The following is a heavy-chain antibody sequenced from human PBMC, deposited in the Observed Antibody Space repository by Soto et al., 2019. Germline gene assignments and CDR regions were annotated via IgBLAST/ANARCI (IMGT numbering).Heavy chain of an antibody. CDR2: INSDGSST. Sequence: EVQLVESGGGLVQPGGSLRLSCAASGFTFSSYWMHWVRQAPGKGLVWVSRINSDGSSTSYADSVKGRFNISRDNAKNTLYLQMNSLRAEDTAVYYCARGGVWVEDSPTDYWGQGTLVTVAS. V-gene: IGHV3-74*01. D-gene: IGHD3-16*01. J-gene: IGHJ4*02. CDR3: ARGGVWVEDSPTDY. CDR1: GFTFSSYW.